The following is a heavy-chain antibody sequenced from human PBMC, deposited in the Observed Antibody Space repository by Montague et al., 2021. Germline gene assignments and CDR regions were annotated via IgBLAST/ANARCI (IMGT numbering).Heavy chain of an antibody. V-gene: IGHV4-34*01. CDR1: GGSLSEYY. CDR2: VRHIGST. D-gene: IGHD2-15*01. J-gene: IGHJ4*02. CDR3: ARSGGYCSGGRCDTFDY. Sequence: SETLSLTCGVYGGSLSEYYWTWIRQSPEKGLEWIGEVRHIGSTNYNPSLKSRVTMSVDKSKNQFSLKLRSVTAAETAVYYCARSGGYCSGGRCDTFDYWGQGTLVTVSS.